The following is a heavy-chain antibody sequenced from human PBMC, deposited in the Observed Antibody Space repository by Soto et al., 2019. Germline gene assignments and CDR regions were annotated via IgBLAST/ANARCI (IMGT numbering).Heavy chain of an antibody. Sequence: QVQLQQWGAGLLKPSETLSLTCAVYGGSFSGYYWSWIRQPPGKGLEWIEEINHSGSTNYNPSLKSRVTISVDTSKNQFSLKLSSVTAADTAVYYCARGLGYCSGGSCGDVWGQGTTVTVSS. CDR2: INHSGST. CDR3: ARGLGYCSGGSCGDV. J-gene: IGHJ6*02. CDR1: GGSFSGYY. V-gene: IGHV4-34*01. D-gene: IGHD2-15*01.